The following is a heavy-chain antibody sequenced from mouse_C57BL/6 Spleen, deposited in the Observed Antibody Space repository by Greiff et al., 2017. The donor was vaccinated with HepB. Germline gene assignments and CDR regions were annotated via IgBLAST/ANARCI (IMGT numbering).Heavy chain of an antibody. D-gene: IGHD4-1*01. V-gene: IGHV1-82*01. CDR1: GYAFSSSW. CDR2: IYPGDGDT. J-gene: IGHJ4*01. CDR3: ARGANWDYAMDY. Sequence: VQLQQSGPELVKPGASVKISCKASGYAFSSSWMNWVKQRPGKGLEWIGRIYPGDGDTNYNGKFKGKATLTAEKSSSTAYMQLSSLTSEDSAVYFCARGANWDYAMDYWGQGTSVTVSS.